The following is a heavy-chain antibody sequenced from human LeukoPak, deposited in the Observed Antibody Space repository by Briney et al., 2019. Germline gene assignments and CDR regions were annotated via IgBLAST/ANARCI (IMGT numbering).Heavy chain of an antibody. Sequence: ASVKVSCKASGYTFTSYDINWVRQATGQGLEWMGWMNPNSGNTGYAQKFQGRVTITADESTSTAYMELSSLRSEDTAVYYCARGYDSSGYSYSNFDYWGQGTLVTVSS. CDR1: GYTFTSYD. CDR2: MNPNSGNT. J-gene: IGHJ4*02. D-gene: IGHD3-22*01. CDR3: ARGYDSSGYSYSNFDY. V-gene: IGHV1-8*01.